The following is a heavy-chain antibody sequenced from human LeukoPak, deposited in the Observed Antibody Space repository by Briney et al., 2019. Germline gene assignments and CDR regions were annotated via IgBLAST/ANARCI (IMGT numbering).Heavy chain of an antibody. Sequence: GGSLRLSCAASGFTFSNAWMSWVRQAPGKGLEWVGRIKSKTDGGTTDYAAPVKGRFTISRDDSKNTLYLQMNSLKTEDTAVYYCTTDYRVTIFGVVIAFDYWGQGTLVTVSS. D-gene: IGHD3-3*01. CDR1: GFTFSNAW. CDR3: TTDYRVTIFGVVIAFDY. V-gene: IGHV3-15*01. CDR2: IKSKTDGGTT. J-gene: IGHJ4*02.